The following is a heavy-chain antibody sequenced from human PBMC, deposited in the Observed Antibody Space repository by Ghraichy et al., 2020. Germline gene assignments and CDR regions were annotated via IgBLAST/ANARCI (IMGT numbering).Heavy chain of an antibody. V-gene: IGHV3-11*06. CDR2: ISGSSTYT. CDR1: GFTFSDFY. J-gene: IGHJ1*01. Sequence: LSLTCAASGFTFSDFYMSWIRQAPGKGLEWLSYISGSSTYTNYADSVKGRFTISRDNAKNSLYLQMNSLRAEDTAVYYCARGGGSDWYFGYFQHWGQGTLVTVSS. D-gene: IGHD6-19*01. CDR3: ARGGGSDWYFGYFQH.